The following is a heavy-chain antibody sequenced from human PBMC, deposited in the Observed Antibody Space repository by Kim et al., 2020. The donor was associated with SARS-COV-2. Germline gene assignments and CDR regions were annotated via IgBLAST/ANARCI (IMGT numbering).Heavy chain of an antibody. CDR3: ARGEPSATGTYNWFDP. Sequence: GGSLRLSCAASGFTFSSYAMHWVRQAPGKGLEWVAVISYDGRNKYYADSVKGRFTISRDNSKNTLYLQMNSLRTEDTALYYCARGEPSATGTYNWFDPWGQGTLVTVSS. CDR2: ISYDGRNK. J-gene: IGHJ5*02. D-gene: IGHD1-1*01. V-gene: IGHV3-30*04. CDR1: GFTFSSYA.